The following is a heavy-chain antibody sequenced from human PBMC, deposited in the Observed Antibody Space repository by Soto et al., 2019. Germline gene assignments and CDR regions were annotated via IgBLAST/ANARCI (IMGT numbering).Heavy chain of an antibody. CDR1: GGTFSTYA. CDR2: IIPIFGTA. Sequence: QVQLVQSGAEVKKPGSSVKVSCKASGGTFSTYAISWVRQAPGQGLEWMGGIIPIFGTAKYAQKFQGRVTITADESTSTAYMELISLRSEDTAVYYCAREIFGVIISGGRDAFDIWGQGTMVTVSS. V-gene: IGHV1-69*01. CDR3: AREIFGVIISGGRDAFDI. J-gene: IGHJ3*02. D-gene: IGHD3-3*01.